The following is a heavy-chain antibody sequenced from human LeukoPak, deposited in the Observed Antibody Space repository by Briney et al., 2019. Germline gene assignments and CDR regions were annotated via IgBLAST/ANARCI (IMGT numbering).Heavy chain of an antibody. CDR2: IYSDNT. CDR3: AREILSYFDY. CDR1: GFTVSSNS. V-gene: IGHV3-53*01. Sequence: GGSLRLSCTVSGFTVSSNSMSWVRQAPGKGLEWVSFIYSDNTHYSDSVKGRFTISRDNSKNTLYLQMNSLRAEDTAVYYCAREILSYFDYWGQGTLVTVSS. J-gene: IGHJ4*02.